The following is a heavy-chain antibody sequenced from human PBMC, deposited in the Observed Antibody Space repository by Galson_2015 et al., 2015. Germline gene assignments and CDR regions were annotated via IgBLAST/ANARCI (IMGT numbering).Heavy chain of an antibody. CDR3: ARDARTYYGSGSYWFDP. CDR2: IWYDGSNK. Sequence: SLRLSCAASGFTFSSYGMHWVRQAPGKGLEWVAVIWYDGSNKYYADSVKGRFTISRDNSKNTLYLQMNSLRAEDTAVYYCARDARTYYGSGSYWFDPWGQGTLVTVSS. V-gene: IGHV3-33*01. D-gene: IGHD3-10*01. J-gene: IGHJ5*02. CDR1: GFTFSSYG.